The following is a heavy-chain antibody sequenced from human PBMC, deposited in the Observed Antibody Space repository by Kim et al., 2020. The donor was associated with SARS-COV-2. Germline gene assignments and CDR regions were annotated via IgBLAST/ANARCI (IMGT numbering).Heavy chain of an antibody. D-gene: IGHD3-9*01. CDR3: VGSQTGYYP. V-gene: IGHV4-59*13. CDR2: VFHTGDT. J-gene: IGHJ5*02. Sequence: SETLSLTCSVFGGSMNSFYWTWIRQPPGKGLEWIGYVFHTGDTYYIPSLRSRVSMSIDTSKNQFSLRLNSVTAADTAVYYCVGSQTGYYPWGQGTLVTVSS. CDR1: GGSMNSFY.